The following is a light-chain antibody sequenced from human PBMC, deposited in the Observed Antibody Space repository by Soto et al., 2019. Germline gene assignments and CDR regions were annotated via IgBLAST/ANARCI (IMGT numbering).Light chain of an antibody. J-gene: IGLJ2*01. V-gene: IGLV1-47*01. CDR2: RNN. Sequence: QSVLTQPPSASGTPGQRVTISCSGSSSNIGSNYVYWYQQLPGTAPKLLIYRNNQWPSGVPDRFSGSKSGTSASLAISGLRSEDEADYYCAAWDDSLRGVFGGGTQLTVL. CDR1: SSNIGSNY. CDR3: AAWDDSLRGV.